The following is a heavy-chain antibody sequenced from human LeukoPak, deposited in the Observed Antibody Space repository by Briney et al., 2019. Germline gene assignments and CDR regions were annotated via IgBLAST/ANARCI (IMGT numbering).Heavy chain of an antibody. D-gene: IGHD3-3*01. CDR3: ARGFLEWLLSNDAFDI. CDR2: INHGGST. CDR1: GGSFSGYY. Sequence: SETLSLTCAVDGGSFSGYYWSWIRQPPGKGREWGGEINHGGSTNYNPSLKSRVSISVDTSKTQFSLKLSAVTAADTAVYYCARGFLEWLLSNDAFDIWGQGTMVTVSS. J-gene: IGHJ3*02. V-gene: IGHV4-34*01.